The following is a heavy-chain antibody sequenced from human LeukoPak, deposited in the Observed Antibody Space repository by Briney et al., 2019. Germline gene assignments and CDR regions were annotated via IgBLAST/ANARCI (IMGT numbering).Heavy chain of an antibody. V-gene: IGHV3-7*05. CDR3: ARGGTANDAFDI. CDR2: IKQDGSEK. J-gene: IGHJ3*02. D-gene: IGHD5-18*01. CDR1: GFTFSNYW. Sequence: GGSLRLSCAASGFTFSNYWMTSVRQAPGKGLEWVANIKQDGSEKYYVDSVKGRFTISRDNAKNSLYLPMNSLRAEDTAVYYCARGGTANDAFDIWGQGTMVTVSS.